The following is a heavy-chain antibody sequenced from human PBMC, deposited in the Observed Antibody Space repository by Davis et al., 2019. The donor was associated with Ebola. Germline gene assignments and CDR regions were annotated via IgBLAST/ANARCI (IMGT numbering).Heavy chain of an antibody. Sequence: GASLKISCTCSGYSFTSYWISWVRQTPGKGLGWMGSIDPSDSYTNSCPSFQGHVTISADKSISTAYLQWSSLNASDTAMYYCASPSRRIAVAGTPYYYYGMDVWGQGTTVTVSS. CDR1: GYSFTSYW. J-gene: IGHJ6*02. CDR2: IDPSDSYT. CDR3: ASPSRRIAVAGTPYYYYGMDV. V-gene: IGHV5-10-1*01. D-gene: IGHD6-19*01.